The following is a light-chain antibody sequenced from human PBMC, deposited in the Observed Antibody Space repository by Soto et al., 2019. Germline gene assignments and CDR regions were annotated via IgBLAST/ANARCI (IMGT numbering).Light chain of an antibody. CDR2: DVS. CDR3: SSYTSSSTDYV. J-gene: IGLJ1*01. Sequence: TQPASVSGSPGQSITISCTGTSSDVGGYNYVSWYQQHPGKAPKLMIYDVSNRPSGVSNRFSGSKSGNTASLTISGLQAEDEADYYCSSYTSSSTDYVFGTGTKVTVL. V-gene: IGLV2-14*01. CDR1: SSDVGGYNY.